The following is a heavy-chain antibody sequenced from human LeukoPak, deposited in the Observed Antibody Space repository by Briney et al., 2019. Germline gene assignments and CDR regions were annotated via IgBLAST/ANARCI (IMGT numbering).Heavy chain of an antibody. J-gene: IGHJ4*02. CDR2: IYHSGTT. D-gene: IGHD3-10*01. V-gene: IGHV4-61*08. CDR1: GGSISSGDYY. CDR3: ARDGFGDLVWRYFDY. Sequence: SETLSLTCTVSGGSISSGDYYWSWIRQPPGKGLEWIGYIYHSGTTNYNPSLKSRVTISVDKSKNQFSLKLNSVTAADTAVYYCARDGFGDLVWRYFDYWGQGTLVTVSS.